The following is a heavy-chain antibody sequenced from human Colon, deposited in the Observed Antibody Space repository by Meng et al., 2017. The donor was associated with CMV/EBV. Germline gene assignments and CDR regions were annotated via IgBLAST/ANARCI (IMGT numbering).Heavy chain of an antibody. D-gene: IGHD2-2*01. CDR3: ARDPSYYAAGTTGGASGMDV. Sequence: GGSLRLSCTASEFTVSESYMNWVRQAPGKGLEWVSVIYGGGTTKYADSVKGRFTISRDNAKNSVYLQMTTLRAADTAVYYCARDPSYYAAGTTGGASGMDVWGQGTTVTVSS. CDR2: IYGGGTT. V-gene: IGHV3-53*01. CDR1: EFTVSESY. J-gene: IGHJ6*02.